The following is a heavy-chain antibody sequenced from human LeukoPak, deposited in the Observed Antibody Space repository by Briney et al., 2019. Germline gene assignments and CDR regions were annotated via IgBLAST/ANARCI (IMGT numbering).Heavy chain of an antibody. J-gene: IGHJ4*02. CDR3: AYTATASYIDY. Sequence: GSLRLSCAASGFTVSSNYMSWVRQAPGKGLEWVSVIYSGGSTYYADSVKGRFTISRDNAKNSLYLQMNSLRAEDTAVYYCAYTATASYIDYWGQGTLVTVSS. CDR1: GFTVSSNY. D-gene: IGHD5-18*01. CDR2: IYSGGST. V-gene: IGHV3-66*01.